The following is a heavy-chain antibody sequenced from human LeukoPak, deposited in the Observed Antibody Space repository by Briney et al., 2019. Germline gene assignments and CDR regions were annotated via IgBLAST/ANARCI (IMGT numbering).Heavy chain of an antibody. CDR2: INHSGDT. D-gene: IGHD1/OR15-1a*01. CDR3: ARGPGTVGLSP. J-gene: IGHJ5*02. Sequence: SEALSLTCNVSGGSFTNYYWSWIRQTPEKGLEWIGQINHSGDTSYNPSLRSRITLSVDRSKNQFSLKVTSVTAADTGVYYCARGPGTVGLSPWGQGTLVTVSS. V-gene: IGHV4-34*01. CDR1: GGSFTNYY.